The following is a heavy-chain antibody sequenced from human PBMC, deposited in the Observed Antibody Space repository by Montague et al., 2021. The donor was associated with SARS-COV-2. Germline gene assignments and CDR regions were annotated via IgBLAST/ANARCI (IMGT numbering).Heavy chain of an antibody. CDR2: IYHSGST. CDR3: ARGQITMVRGVPQRAFDI. CDR1: GGFISSSNW. V-gene: IGHV4-4*02. D-gene: IGHD3-10*01. J-gene: IGHJ3*02. Sequence: SETLSLTCAVSGGFISSSNWWSWVRQPPGKGLEWIGEIYHSGSTNYNPSLKSRVTISVDKSKNQFSLKLSSVTAADTAVYYCARGQITMVRGVPQRAFDIWGQGTMVTVSS.